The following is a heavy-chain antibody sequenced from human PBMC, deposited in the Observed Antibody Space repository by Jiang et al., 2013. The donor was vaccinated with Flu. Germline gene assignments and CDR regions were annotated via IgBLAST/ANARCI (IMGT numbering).Heavy chain of an antibody. D-gene: IGHD6-19*01. CDR2: IYPGDSDT. V-gene: IGHV5-51*01. Sequence: EWMGIIYPGDSDTRYSPSFQGQVTISADKSISTAYLQWSSLKASDTAMYYCARHRGAVAGEAFDIWGQGTMVTVSS. J-gene: IGHJ3*02. CDR3: ARHRGAVAGEAFDI.